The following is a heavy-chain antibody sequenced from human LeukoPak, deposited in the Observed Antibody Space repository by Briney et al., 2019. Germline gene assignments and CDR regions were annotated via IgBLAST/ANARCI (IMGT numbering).Heavy chain of an antibody. CDR3: AGTDYGDYSTGYYGMDV. Sequence: GGSLRLSCAASGFTVSSNYMSWVRQAPGKGLEWVSVIYSGGSTYYADSVKGGFTISRDNSKNTLYLQMNSLRAEDTAVYYCAGTDYGDYSTGYYGMDVWGQGTTVTVSS. D-gene: IGHD4-17*01. CDR2: IYSGGST. CDR1: GFTVSSNY. J-gene: IGHJ6*02. V-gene: IGHV3-66*01.